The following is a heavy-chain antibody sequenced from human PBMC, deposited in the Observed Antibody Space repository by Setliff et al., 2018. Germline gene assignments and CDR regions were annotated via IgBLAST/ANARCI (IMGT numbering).Heavy chain of an antibody. V-gene: IGHV3-23*01. CDR2: VSVSGDNT. CDR1: GLTFNSYA. CDR3: AGQGPIFGSGLIPGFDQ. J-gene: IGHJ4*02. Sequence: PGGSLRLSCAASGLTFNSYAMSWVRQAPGKGLEWVSTVSVSGDNTYYTDSVKGRFTTSRDNSKNTPSLQMSSLRTEDTAIYFCAGQGPIFGSGLIPGFDQWGQGTMVTVSS. D-gene: IGHD3-3*01.